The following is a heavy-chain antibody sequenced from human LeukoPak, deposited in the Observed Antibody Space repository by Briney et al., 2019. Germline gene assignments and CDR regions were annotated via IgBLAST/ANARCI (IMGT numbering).Heavy chain of an antibody. CDR3: ARSFMVVVPAATYYYYYYMDV. CDR1: GGSISSYY. D-gene: IGHD2-2*01. J-gene: IGHJ6*03. CDR2: IYYSGST. V-gene: IGHV4-59*08. Sequence: SETLSLTCTVSGGSISSYYWSWIRQPPGKGLEWIGDIYYSGSTNYNPSLKSRVTISVDTSKNQFSLKLSSVTAADTAVYYCARSFMVVVPAATYYYYYYMDVWGKGTTVTVSS.